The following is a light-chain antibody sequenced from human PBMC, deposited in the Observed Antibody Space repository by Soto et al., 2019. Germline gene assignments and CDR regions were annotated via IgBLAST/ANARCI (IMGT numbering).Light chain of an antibody. Sequence: EILLTQSPGTLSLSPGDRATLSCRASQSVSSSYLAWYQRKSGQAPRLLIYGASSRASGIPDRFSGSGSGTDFTLTISRLEPEDFAVYYCQQYGSSRTFGQGTKVDIK. CDR1: QSVSSSY. CDR3: QQYGSSRT. J-gene: IGKJ1*01. V-gene: IGKV3-20*01. CDR2: GAS.